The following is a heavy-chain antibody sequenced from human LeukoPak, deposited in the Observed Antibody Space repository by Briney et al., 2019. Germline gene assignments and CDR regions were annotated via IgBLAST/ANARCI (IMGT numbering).Heavy chain of an antibody. J-gene: IGHJ2*01. CDR1: GGSISSYY. CDR2: IHNSGST. Sequence: SETLSVTCTVSGGSISSYYWIWIRQPPGKGLEWIGYIHNSGSTNYNPSLKSRVTISIDTSKNQLSLKLSSVTAADTAVYYCARGGEDYYGSGTYSVFWYFDLWGRGTLVTVSS. V-gene: IGHV4-59*01. CDR3: ARGGEDYYGSGTYSVFWYFDL. D-gene: IGHD3-10*01.